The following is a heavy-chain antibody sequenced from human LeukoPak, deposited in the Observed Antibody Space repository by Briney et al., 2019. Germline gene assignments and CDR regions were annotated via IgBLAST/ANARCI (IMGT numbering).Heavy chain of an antibody. CDR1: GFTFSSYW. Sequence: GGSLRLSCAASGFTFSSYWMHWVRQAPGKGLVWVSRINSDGSSTSYADSVKGRFTISRDNAKNTLYLQMNSLRAEDTAVYYCAKGPRITIFAYYMDVWGKGTTVTVSS. CDR2: INSDGSST. D-gene: IGHD3-3*01. J-gene: IGHJ6*03. V-gene: IGHV3-74*01. CDR3: AKGPRITIFAYYMDV.